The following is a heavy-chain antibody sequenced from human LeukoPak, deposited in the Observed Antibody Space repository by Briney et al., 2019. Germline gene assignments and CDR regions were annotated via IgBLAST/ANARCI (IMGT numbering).Heavy chain of an antibody. CDR3: NYYDSSGSFDY. CDR2: ISYDGSNK. CDR1: GFTLSSYA. J-gene: IGHJ4*01. D-gene: IGHD3-22*01. Sequence: PGRSLRLSCAASGFTLSSYAMHWVRQAPGKGLEWVAVISYDGSNKYYADSVKGRFTISRDNSKNTLYLQMNSLRAEDTAVYYCNYYDSSGSFDYWGQGTLVTVSS. V-gene: IGHV3-30*04.